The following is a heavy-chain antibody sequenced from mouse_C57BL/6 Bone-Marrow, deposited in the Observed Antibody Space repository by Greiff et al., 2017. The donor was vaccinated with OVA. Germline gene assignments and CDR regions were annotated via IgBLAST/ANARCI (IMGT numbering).Heavy chain of an antibody. CDR2: IYPRSGNT. CDR3: ARWATVVARYFDV. CDR1: GYTFTSYG. D-gene: IGHD1-1*01. J-gene: IGHJ1*03. Sequence: ESGAELARPGASVKLSCKASGYTFTSYGISWVKQRPGQGLEWIGEIYPRSGNTYYNEKFKGKATLTVDKSSNTAYMELRSLTSVDAAVYVCARWATVVARYFDVWGTGTTVTVSS. V-gene: IGHV1-81*01.